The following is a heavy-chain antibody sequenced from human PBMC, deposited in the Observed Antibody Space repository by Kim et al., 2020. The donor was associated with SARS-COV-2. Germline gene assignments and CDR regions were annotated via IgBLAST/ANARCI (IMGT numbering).Heavy chain of an antibody. V-gene: IGHV3-66*01. D-gene: IGHD6-6*01. CDR2: IYSGGST. Sequence: GGSLRLSCAASGFTVSSNYMSWVRQAPGKGLEWVSVIYSGGSTYYADSVKGRFTISRDNSKNTLYLQMNSLRAEDTAVYYCARRNYYSSSSTVDYWGQGTLVTVSS. J-gene: IGHJ4*02. CDR3: ARRNYYSSSSTVDY. CDR1: GFTVSSNY.